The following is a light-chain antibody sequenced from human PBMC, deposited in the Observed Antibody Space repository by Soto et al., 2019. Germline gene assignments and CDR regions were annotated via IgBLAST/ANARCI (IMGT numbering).Light chain of an antibody. V-gene: IGKV1-39*01. CDR3: QQSQT. J-gene: IGKJ1*01. CDR2: AAS. CDR1: QSISSY. Sequence: DIQLTQSPSSLPASVGDRVTITCRASQSISSYLNWYQMKPGKAPKLLIFAASFLQRGVPSRFSGSGSGTDFSLTISSLQPEDFANYYCQQSQTFGQGTRV.